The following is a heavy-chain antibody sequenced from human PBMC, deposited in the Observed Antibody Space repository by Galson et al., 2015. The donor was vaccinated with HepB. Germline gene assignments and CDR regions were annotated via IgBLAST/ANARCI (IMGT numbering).Heavy chain of an antibody. Sequence: SVKVSCKASGYTFTSYDINWVRQATGQGLEWMGWMNPNSGNTGYAQRFQGRVTMTRNTSITTAYMELSSLRSEDTAVYYCAGTEGHGDYGDYWGQGTLVTVSS. J-gene: IGHJ4*02. V-gene: IGHV1-8*01. D-gene: IGHD4-17*01. CDR3: AGTEGHGDYGDY. CDR2: MNPNSGNT. CDR1: GYTFTSYD.